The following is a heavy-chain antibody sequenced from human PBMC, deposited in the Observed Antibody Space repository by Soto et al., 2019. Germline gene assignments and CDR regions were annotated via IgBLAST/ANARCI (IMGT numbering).Heavy chain of an antibody. J-gene: IGHJ6*03. V-gene: IGHV3-23*01. CDR1: GFAFSSYA. D-gene: IGHD2-2*01. CDR2: ISGSGGST. CDR3: AKAGRCSSTSCYSAYYYYYMDV. Sequence: GGSLRLSCAASGFAFSSYAMSWVRQAPGKGLEWVSAISGSGGSTYYADSVKGRFTISRDNSKNTLYLQMNSLRAEDTAVYYCAKAGRCSSTSCYSAYYYYYMDVWGKGTTVTVSS.